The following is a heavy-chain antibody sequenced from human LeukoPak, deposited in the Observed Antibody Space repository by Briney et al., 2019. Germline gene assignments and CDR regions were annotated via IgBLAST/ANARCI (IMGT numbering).Heavy chain of an antibody. CDR1: GGSFSGYY. D-gene: IGHD5-12*01. CDR3: ARVRVVATRLEAAYYFDY. J-gene: IGHJ4*02. CDR2: IYYSGST. Sequence: SETLSLTCAVYGGSFSGYYWSWIRQPPGKGLEWIGYIYYSGSTNYNPSLKSRVTISLDTSKNQFSLKLSSVTAADTAVYYCARVRVVATRLEAAYYFDYWGQGTLVTVSS. V-gene: IGHV4-59*01.